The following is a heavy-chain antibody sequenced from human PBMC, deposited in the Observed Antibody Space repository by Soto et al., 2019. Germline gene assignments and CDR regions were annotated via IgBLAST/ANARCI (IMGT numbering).Heavy chain of an antibody. CDR1: GFTFSNYA. V-gene: IGHV3-23*01. J-gene: IGHJ6*02. D-gene: IGHD6-19*01. CDR3: AKDPDTFQYSSGWSPYMDV. Sequence: GGSLRLSCAASGFTFSNYAMNWVRQAPGKGLEWVSGISDSGDNTFYADSVRGRFTVSRDNSKNTLYLQMDSLRAEDTAVFYCAKDPDTFQYSSGWSPYMDVWGQGTTVTV. CDR2: ISDSGDNT.